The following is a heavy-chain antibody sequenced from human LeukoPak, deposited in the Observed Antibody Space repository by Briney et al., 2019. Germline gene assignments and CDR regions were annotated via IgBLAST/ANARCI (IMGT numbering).Heavy chain of an antibody. CDR2: IYYNGST. V-gene: IGHV4-59*08. J-gene: IGHJ4*02. Sequence: SETLSLTCTVSGGSISSYYWSWIRQPPGKGLEWIGYIYYNGSTNYNPSLKSRVTISVDTSKNQFSLKLSSVTAADTAVYYCARHARYNWNYDYWGQGTLVTVSS. CDR3: ARHARYNWNYDY. CDR1: GGSISSYY. D-gene: IGHD1-7*01.